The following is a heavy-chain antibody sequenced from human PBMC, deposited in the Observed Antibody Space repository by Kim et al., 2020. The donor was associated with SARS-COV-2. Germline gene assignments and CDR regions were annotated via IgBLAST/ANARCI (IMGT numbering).Heavy chain of an antibody. CDR1: GASIRPYF. Sequence: SETLSLSCTVSGASIRPYFWTWIRQTSNKALEWIAYMRHDGGAATYNPSLRGRATMSVDTSQNQFSLKLSYVTAADSAIYFCARLALASPFHFDRWGRGALVTVYS. D-gene: IGHD3-16*01. J-gene: IGHJ4*02. V-gene: IGHV4-59*13. CDR3: ARLALASPFHFDR. CDR2: MRHDGGAA.